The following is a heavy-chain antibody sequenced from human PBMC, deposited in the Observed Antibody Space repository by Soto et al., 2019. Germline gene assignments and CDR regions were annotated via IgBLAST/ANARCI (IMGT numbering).Heavy chain of an antibody. CDR1: GGSFSGYY. CDR3: ARGAVLRYFDWLPYYYYGMDV. Sequence: SDTLSLTCAVYGGSFSGYYWSWIRQPPGKGLAWIGETNHSGSNNYNPSLKSRVTISVDTSKNQFSPKLSSVTAADKAVYYRARGAVLRYFDWLPYYYYGMDVWGQGTTVT. V-gene: IGHV4-34*01. D-gene: IGHD3-9*01. CDR2: TNHSGSN. J-gene: IGHJ6*02.